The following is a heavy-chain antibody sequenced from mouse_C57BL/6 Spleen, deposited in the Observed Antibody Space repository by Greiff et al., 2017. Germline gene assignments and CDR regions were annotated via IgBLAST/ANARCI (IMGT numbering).Heavy chain of an antibody. J-gene: IGHJ2*01. CDR1: GFPFSSYA. Sequence: EVKVVESGEGLVKPGGSLKLSCAASGFPFSSYAMSWVRQTPEKRLEWVAYISSGGDYIYYADTVKGRFTISRDNAKNTLYLQMSSLKSEDTAMYYCTRDGVITTVKGNYFDCWGQGTTLTVSS. CDR3: TRDGVITTVKGNYFDC. D-gene: IGHD1-1*01. V-gene: IGHV5-9-1*02. CDR2: ISSGGDYI.